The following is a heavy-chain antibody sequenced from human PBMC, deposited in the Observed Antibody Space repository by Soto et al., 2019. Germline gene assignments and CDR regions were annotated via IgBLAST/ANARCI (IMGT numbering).Heavy chain of an antibody. CDR1: GFTFSSYG. D-gene: IGHD3-22*01. Sequence: QVQLVESGGGVVQPGRSLRLSCAASGFTFSSYGMHWVRQAPGKGLEWVAVISYDGSNKYYADSVKGRFTISRDNSKNTLYLQMNSLRAEDTAVYYCAKDRGYFHYWGQGTLVTVSS. CDR3: AKDRGYFHY. CDR2: ISYDGSNK. J-gene: IGHJ4*02. V-gene: IGHV3-30*18.